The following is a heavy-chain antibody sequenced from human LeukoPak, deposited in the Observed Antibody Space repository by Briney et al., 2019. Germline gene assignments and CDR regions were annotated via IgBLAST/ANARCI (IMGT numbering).Heavy chain of an antibody. Sequence: GGSLRLSCAASGFTFSSYEMNWVRQAPGKGLEWVSYISSSGSTIYYADSVKGRFTITRDNAENSLYLQVNSPRAEDTAVYYCARMTYYYDSSGYSHFDYWGQGTLVTVSS. CDR1: GFTFSSYE. D-gene: IGHD3-22*01. V-gene: IGHV3-48*03. J-gene: IGHJ4*02. CDR3: ARMTYYYDSSGYSHFDY. CDR2: ISSSGSTI.